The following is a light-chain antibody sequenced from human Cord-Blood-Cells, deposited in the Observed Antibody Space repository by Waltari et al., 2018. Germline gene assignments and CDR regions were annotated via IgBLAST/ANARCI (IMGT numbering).Light chain of an antibody. CDR2: DVS. Sequence: QSALTQPASVSGSPGQSITISCTGPSSDVGGYNYVPWYQQHPGKAPKLMIYDVSKRPSGVSNRFSGSKSGNTASLTISGLQAEDEADYYCSSYTSSSIWVFGGGTKLTVL. V-gene: IGLV2-14*01. J-gene: IGLJ3*02. CDR3: SSYTSSSIWV. CDR1: SSDVGGYNY.